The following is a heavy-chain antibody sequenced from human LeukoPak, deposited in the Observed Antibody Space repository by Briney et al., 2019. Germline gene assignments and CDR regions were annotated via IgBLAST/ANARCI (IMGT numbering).Heavy chain of an antibody. J-gene: IGHJ4*02. Sequence: GGSLRLSCAASGFTFSSYAMRWVPQAPGRGLEWVSAISGRGGSTYYADSVKGRFTISRDNSKNTLYLQMNSLRAEDTAVYYCAKGLSYSKYYDFWSGSGTFDYWGQGTLVTVPS. CDR1: GFTFSSYA. CDR3: AKGLSYSKYYDFWSGSGTFDY. V-gene: IGHV3-23*01. CDR2: ISGRGGST. D-gene: IGHD3-3*01.